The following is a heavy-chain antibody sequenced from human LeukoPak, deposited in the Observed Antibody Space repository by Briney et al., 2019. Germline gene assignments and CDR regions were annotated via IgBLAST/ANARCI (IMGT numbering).Heavy chain of an antibody. CDR2: IYYSGST. J-gene: IGHJ6*02. V-gene: IGHV4-59*01. CDR3: ARVSYSSSWTNYYYGMDV. Sequence: PSETLSLTCTVSGGSISSYYWSWIRQPPGKGLEWIGYIYYSGSTNYNPSLKSRVTISVDTSKNQFSLKLSSVTAADTAVYYCARVSYSSSWTNYYYGMDVWGQGTTVTVSS. D-gene: IGHD6-13*01. CDR1: GGSISSYY.